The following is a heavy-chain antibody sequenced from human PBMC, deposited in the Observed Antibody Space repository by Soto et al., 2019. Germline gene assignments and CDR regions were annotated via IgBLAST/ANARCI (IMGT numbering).Heavy chain of an antibody. CDR3: ARDAYGDYLFDY. Sequence: EVQLVESGGGLVQPGGSLRLSCAASGFTFSSYSMNWVRQAPGKGLERISYISSSTSTTYHADSVKGRFTISRDNANNSLYLQMNSLRAEDTAVYYCARDAYGDYLFDYWGQGTLVTVSS. CDR1: GFTFSSYS. V-gene: IGHV3-48*01. CDR2: ISSSTSTT. D-gene: IGHD4-17*01. J-gene: IGHJ4*02.